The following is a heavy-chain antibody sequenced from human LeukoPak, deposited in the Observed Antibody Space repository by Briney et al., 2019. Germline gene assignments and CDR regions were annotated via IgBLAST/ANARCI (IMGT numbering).Heavy chain of an antibody. Sequence: PSETLSLTCTVSGGSISSYYWSWIRQPPGKGLEWIGYIYYSGSTNYNPSLKSRVTISVDTSKNQFSLKLSSVTAADTAVYYCARDAVWSGYSYSDYWGQGTLVTVSS. CDR1: GGSISSYY. J-gene: IGHJ4*02. CDR2: IYYSGST. D-gene: IGHD3-3*01. V-gene: IGHV4-59*01. CDR3: ARDAVWSGYSYSDY.